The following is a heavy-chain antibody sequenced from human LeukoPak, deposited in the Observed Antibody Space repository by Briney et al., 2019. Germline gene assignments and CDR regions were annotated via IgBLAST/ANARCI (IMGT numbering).Heavy chain of an antibody. CDR3: AKYNYGSGSLDY. J-gene: IGHJ4*02. CDR2: ISYDGSNK. V-gene: IGHV3-30*04. CDR1: GFTFSSYA. D-gene: IGHD3-10*01. Sequence: GGSLRLSCAASGFTFSSYAMHWVRQAPGKGLEWVAVISYDGSNKYYADSVKGRFTISRDNSKNTLYLQMNSLRAEDTAVYYCAKYNYGSGSLDYWGQGTLVTVSS.